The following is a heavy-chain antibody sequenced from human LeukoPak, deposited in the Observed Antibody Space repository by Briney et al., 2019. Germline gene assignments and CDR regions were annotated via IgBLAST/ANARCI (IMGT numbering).Heavy chain of an antibody. D-gene: IGHD1-26*01. V-gene: IGHV3-9*01. J-gene: IGHJ4*02. CDR3: AREVIVGATRWFDY. CDR1: GFTLNKFA. Sequence: PGGSLRLSCAASGFTLNKFAMNWVRQAPGKGLEWVSGIVWNSGTLDYAAAVKGRFNTSRENGKNSLYLQMNSLRGEDTAVYYCAREVIVGATRWFDYWGQGTLVTVSS. CDR2: IVWNSGTL.